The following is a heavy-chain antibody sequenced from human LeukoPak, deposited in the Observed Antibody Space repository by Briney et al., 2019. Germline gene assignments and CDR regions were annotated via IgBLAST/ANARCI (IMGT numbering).Heavy chain of an antibody. CDR1: GFTASNNN. CDR3: AKSTEGYSGSYLFDY. J-gene: IGHJ4*02. Sequence: PGGSLRLSCAASGFTASNNNMSWVHQAPRKGLEWVSLLYNGGNTYFADSVKGRFTISRDNSKNTLYLQMNSLRAEDTAVYYCAKSTEGYSGSYLFDYWGQGTLVTVSS. V-gene: IGHV3-53*01. CDR2: LYNGGNT. D-gene: IGHD1-26*01.